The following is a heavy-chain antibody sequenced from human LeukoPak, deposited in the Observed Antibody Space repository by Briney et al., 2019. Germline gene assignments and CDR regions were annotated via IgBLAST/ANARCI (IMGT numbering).Heavy chain of an antibody. CDR1: GFTFSSYA. CDR2: ISGSGGST. V-gene: IGHV3-23*01. D-gene: IGHD6-6*01. J-gene: IGHJ4*02. Sequence: PGGSLRLSCVASGFTFSSYAMSWVRQAPGKGLEWVSAISGSGGSTYYADSVKGRFTISRDNSKNSLYLQMNSLRAEDTAVYYCARAFRHSTSGYYFDYWGQGTLVTVSS. CDR3: ARAFRHSTSGYYFDY.